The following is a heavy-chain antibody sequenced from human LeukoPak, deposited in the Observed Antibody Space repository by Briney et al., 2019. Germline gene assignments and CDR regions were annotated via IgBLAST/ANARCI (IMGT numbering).Heavy chain of an antibody. CDR2: IYYSGST. V-gene: IGHV4-39*01. CDR3: ARLDSSGYDY. CDR1: GGSISSSDYY. D-gene: IGHD3-22*01. J-gene: IGHJ4*02. Sequence: PSETLSLTCTVSGGSISSSDYYWDWIRQPPGMGLEYIGSIYYSGSTYYNPSLKSRVTISVDTSKNQFSLKLSSVTAADTAVYYCARLDSSGYDYWGQGTLVTVSS.